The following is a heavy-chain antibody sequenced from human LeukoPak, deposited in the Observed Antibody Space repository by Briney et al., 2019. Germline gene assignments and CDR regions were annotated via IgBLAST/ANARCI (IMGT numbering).Heavy chain of an antibody. CDR2: ISSSSSYI. Sequence: PGGSLRLSCAASGFTFSSYSMNWVRQAPGKGLEWVSSISSSSSYIYYADSVKGRFTISRDNAKNSLYLQMNSLRAEDTAVYYCTSGDSSGWLEAYWGQGTLVTVSS. V-gene: IGHV3-21*01. CDR1: GFTFSSYS. D-gene: IGHD6-19*01. J-gene: IGHJ4*02. CDR3: TSGDSSGWLEAY.